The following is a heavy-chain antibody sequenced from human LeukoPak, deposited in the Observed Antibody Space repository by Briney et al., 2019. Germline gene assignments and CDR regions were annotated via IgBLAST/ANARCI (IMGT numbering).Heavy chain of an antibody. CDR1: GGSFSGYY. CDR3: ARGGGYCSGGSCYRPYYFDY. J-gene: IGHJ4*02. V-gene: IGHV4-34*01. CDR2: INHSGST. Sequence: PSETLSLTCAVYGGSFSGYYWSWIRQPPGKGLEWIGEINHSGSTNYNPSLKSRVTISVDTSKNQFSLKLSSVTAADTAVYYCARGGGYCSGGSCYRPYYFDYWGQGTLVTVSS. D-gene: IGHD2-15*01.